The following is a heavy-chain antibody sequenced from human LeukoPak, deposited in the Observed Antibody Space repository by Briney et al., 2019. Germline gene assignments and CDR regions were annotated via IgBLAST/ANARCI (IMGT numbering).Heavy chain of an antibody. J-gene: IGHJ4*02. CDR1: GGSFSGYY. Sequence: SETLSLTCAVYGGSFSGYYWSWIRQSPGKGLEWIGYKFYSGSNDYNPSLKSRVTISTDTSKNQFSLKMTSVTTADTAVYYCAGGMSWWPWDYWGQGTLVTVSP. V-gene: IGHV4-59*01. D-gene: IGHD2-15*01. CDR3: AGGMSWWPWDY. CDR2: KFYSGSN.